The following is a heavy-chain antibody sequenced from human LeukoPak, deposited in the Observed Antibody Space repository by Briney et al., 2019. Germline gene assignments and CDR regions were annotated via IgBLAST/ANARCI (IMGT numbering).Heavy chain of an antibody. CDR2: IYTSGST. V-gene: IGHV4-4*07. J-gene: IGHJ6*02. CDR3: ARGGTIFGVVTSVYGMDV. D-gene: IGHD3-3*01. CDR1: GGSISSYY. Sequence: PSETLSLTCTVSGGSISSYYWSWIRQPAGKGLEWIGRIYTSGSTNYNPSLKSRVTMSVDTSKNQFSLKLSSVTAADTAVYYCARGGTIFGVVTSVYGMDVWGQGTTVTVSS.